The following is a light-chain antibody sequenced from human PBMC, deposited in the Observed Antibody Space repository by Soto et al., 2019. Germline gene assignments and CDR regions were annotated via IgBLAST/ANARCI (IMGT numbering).Light chain of an antibody. CDR3: QQSYSSPLT. Sequence: IHMPQSPTSLSASVGDRVPILCRASQSISNYLNWYQQKPGKAPKLLIYAASTLQSGVPSRFSGSESGTDSTLTIRSLQPEDFATYYCQQSYSSPLTFGGGTKVDIK. CDR1: QSISNY. CDR2: AAS. V-gene: IGKV1-39*01. J-gene: IGKJ4*01.